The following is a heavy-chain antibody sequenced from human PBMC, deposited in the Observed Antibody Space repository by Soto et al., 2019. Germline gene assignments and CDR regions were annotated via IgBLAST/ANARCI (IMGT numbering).Heavy chain of an antibody. CDR1: GYTLKNYG. J-gene: IGHJ4*02. CDR2: IKVDNGDT. Sequence: QVHLVQSGGEVKKPGASVKVSCMASGYTLKNYGIGWVRQAPGLGPEWVGWIKVDNGDTKYAEKLQGRVTLTTDTSTSTAYMELRNLRSDDTAFYYCARSRYYFDYWGQGTLVTVSS. V-gene: IGHV1-18*01. CDR3: ARSRYYFDY.